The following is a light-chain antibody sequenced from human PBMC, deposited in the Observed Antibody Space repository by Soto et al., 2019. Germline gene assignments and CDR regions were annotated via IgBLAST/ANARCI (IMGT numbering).Light chain of an antibody. CDR3: QQDNSYSWT. J-gene: IGKJ1*01. V-gene: IGKV1-5*03. CDR2: KAS. Sequence: DIQMTQSPSTLSASPGDRVTITCRASQSISSWLAWYQQKPGKAPKLLIYKASSLESGVPSRFSGSGSGTEFTLTISSLQPDDFTTYYCQQDNSYSWTFGQGTKVDIK. CDR1: QSISSW.